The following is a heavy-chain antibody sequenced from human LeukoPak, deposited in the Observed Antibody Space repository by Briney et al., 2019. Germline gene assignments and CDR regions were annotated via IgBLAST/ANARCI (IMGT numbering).Heavy chain of an antibody. CDR2: ISSGSTFI. CDR1: GITFSTYR. J-gene: IGHJ4*02. Sequence: GGSLRLSCAASGITFSTYRMNWVRQAPGKGLEWVSSISSGSTFIDYADSVKGRFTISRDNAKKSLYLQMNSLRAEDTAVYYCAKDKELSLGDDRHYWGQGTLVTVSS. D-gene: IGHD3-16*02. CDR3: AKDKELSLGDDRHY. V-gene: IGHV3-21*01.